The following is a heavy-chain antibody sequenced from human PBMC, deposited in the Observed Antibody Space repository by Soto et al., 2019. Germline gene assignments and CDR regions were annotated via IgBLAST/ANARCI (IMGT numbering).Heavy chain of an antibody. J-gene: IGHJ6*02. CDR3: ARTDYDSSHYYYYGMDV. D-gene: IGHD3-22*01. Sequence: ASVKVSCKASGYTFTSYDMHWVRQGPGQGLEWMGIINPSGGSTSYAQKFQGRVTMTRDTSTSTVYMELSSLRSGDTAVYYCARTDYDSSHYYYYGMDVWGQGTTVTVSS. CDR1: GYTFTSYD. CDR2: INPSGGST. V-gene: IGHV1-46*01.